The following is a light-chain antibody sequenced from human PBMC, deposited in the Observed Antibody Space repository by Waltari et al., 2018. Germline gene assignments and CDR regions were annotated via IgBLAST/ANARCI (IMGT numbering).Light chain of an antibody. Sequence: QSVLTQPPSVSGAPGQMISIFCTGSSSSIGAGYDVHWYQQFPGTAPKLLIYLNPNRPSGVPDLFSGAKSGASASLAIAGLQAEDEADYYCQSYDRSLSGWVFGGGTKVTVL. CDR3: QSYDRSLSGWV. J-gene: IGLJ3*02. CDR1: SSSIGAGYD. V-gene: IGLV1-40*01. CDR2: LNP.